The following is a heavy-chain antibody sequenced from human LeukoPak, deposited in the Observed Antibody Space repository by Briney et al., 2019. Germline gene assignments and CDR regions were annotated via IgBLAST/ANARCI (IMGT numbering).Heavy chain of an antibody. Sequence: ASEKVSCKVAVGTINNCAISWVRQAPGQGLEWMGGLSPVLATYAQKFQGRVTITADESTDPVYMELGSLTSEDTATYFCASDREISARPGGLFDPWGQGTLVTVSS. V-gene: IGHV1-69*13. J-gene: IGHJ5*02. CDR1: VGTINNCA. CDR3: ASDREISARPGGLFDP. D-gene: IGHD6-6*01. CDR2: LSPVLA.